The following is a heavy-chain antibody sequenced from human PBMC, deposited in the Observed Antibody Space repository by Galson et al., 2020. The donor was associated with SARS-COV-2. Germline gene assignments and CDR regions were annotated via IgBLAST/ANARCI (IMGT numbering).Heavy chain of an antibody. Sequence: GGSLRLSCAASGFPVSSNYMIWVRQAPGQGLEWVSLIFHGVITYYADSVKGRFTISRDPSKNTLYLQMNSLRAEDTAVYYCVRDENDNKGMDVWGQGTTVTVSS. CDR3: VRDENDNKGMDV. V-gene: IGHV3-53*01. J-gene: IGHJ6*02. CDR2: IFHGVIT. CDR1: GFPVSSNY.